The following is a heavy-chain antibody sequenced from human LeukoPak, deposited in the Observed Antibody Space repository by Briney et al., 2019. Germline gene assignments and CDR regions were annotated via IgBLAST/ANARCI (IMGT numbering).Heavy chain of an antibody. CDR2: IKSKIDGGTT. CDR3: TTEGFYFDTSGYSPFDH. D-gene: IGHD3-22*01. V-gene: IGHV3-15*01. CDR1: GFTFSNAW. Sequence: GGSLRLSCAASGFTFSNAWMSWVRQAPGKGLEWVGRIKSKIDGGTTDYAAPLKGRFTISRDDSKSTLYLQMNSLKTEDTAFYYCTTEGFYFDTSGYSPFDHWGQGTLVTVSS. J-gene: IGHJ4*02.